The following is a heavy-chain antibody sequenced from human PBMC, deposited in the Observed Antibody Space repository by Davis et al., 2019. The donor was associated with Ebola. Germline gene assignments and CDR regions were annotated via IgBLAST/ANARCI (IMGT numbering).Heavy chain of an antibody. J-gene: IGHJ6*02. V-gene: IGHV3-30-3*01. CDR1: GFTFSSYA. CDR3: ARFMTTVTNWYYGMDV. CDR2: ISYDGSNK. D-gene: IGHD4-17*01. Sequence: GESLKISCAASGFTFSSYAMHWVRQAPGKGLEWVAVISYDGSNKYYADSVKGRFTISRDNSKNTLYLQMNSLRAEDTAVYYCARFMTTVTNWYYGMDVWGQGTTVTVSS.